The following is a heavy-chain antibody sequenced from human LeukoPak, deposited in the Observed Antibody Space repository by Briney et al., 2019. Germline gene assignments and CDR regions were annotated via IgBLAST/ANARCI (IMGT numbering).Heavy chain of an antibody. Sequence: GGSLRLSCTASGFTISNNYMSWIRQAPGKGLEWVSIIYSDRSTYYPESVKGRFTITRDDSKNTLFLQMDSLRVEDTAIYYCARDSAFSSYSNWGQGALVTVSS. CDR1: GFTISNNY. CDR2: IYSDRST. J-gene: IGHJ1*01. V-gene: IGHV3-53*01. CDR3: ARDSAFSSYSN. D-gene: IGHD2-15*01.